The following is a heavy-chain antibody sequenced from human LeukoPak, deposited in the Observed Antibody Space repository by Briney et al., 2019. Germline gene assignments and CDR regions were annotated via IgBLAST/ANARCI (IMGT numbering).Heavy chain of an antibody. Sequence: SETLSLTCTVSGGSISGYYWSWIRQPPGKGLEWIGYIYYSGSTNYNPSLKSRVTISVDTSKNQFSLKLSSVTAADTAVYYCAGGTYYDFWSGYPARFDYWGQGTLVTVSS. D-gene: IGHD3-3*01. CDR2: IYYSGST. CDR1: GGSISGYY. CDR3: AGGTYYDFWSGYPARFDY. J-gene: IGHJ4*02. V-gene: IGHV4-59*08.